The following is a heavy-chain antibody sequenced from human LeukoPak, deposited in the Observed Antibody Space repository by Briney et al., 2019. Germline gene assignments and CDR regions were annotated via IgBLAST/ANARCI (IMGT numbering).Heavy chain of an antibody. J-gene: IGHJ4*02. D-gene: IGHD5-18*01. CDR3: ATFRGYSYGYEENY. Sequence: PGGSLRLSCAASGFTFSSYSMNWVHQAPGKGLEWVAVISYDGSNKYYADSVRGRFTISRDNSKNTLYLQMNSLRAEDTAVYYCATFRGYSYGYEENYWGQGTLATVSS. CDR2: ISYDGSNK. CDR1: GFTFSSYS. V-gene: IGHV3-30*03.